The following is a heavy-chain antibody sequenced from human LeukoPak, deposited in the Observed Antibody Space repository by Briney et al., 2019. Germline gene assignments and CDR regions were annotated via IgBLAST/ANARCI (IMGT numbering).Heavy chain of an antibody. V-gene: IGHV3-21*01. Sequence: GGSLRLSCAASGFTLSSYTMNWVRHAPGKGLEWVSSISSSSSYIYYADSVKGRFTISRDNAKNSLFLQMHSLRAEDTAVYYCARAGSGYSSPSDYWGQGTLVTVSS. J-gene: IGHJ4*02. CDR3: ARAGSGYSSPSDY. D-gene: IGHD6-13*01. CDR2: ISSSSSYI. CDR1: GFTLSSYT.